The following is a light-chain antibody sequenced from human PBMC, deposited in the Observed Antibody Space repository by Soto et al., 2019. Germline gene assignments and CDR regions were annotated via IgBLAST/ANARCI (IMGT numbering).Light chain of an antibody. CDR3: SSYAGSNNLGV. CDR1: SSDVGGYNY. V-gene: IGLV2-8*01. J-gene: IGLJ7*01. CDR2: EVS. Sequence: QSALTQPPSASGSPGQSVTISCTGTSSDVGGYNYVSWYQQHQGKAPKLMIYEVSKRPSGVPDRFSGSKSGNTASLTVSGLQAEDEADYYCSSYAGSNNLGVFGGGTQLTVL.